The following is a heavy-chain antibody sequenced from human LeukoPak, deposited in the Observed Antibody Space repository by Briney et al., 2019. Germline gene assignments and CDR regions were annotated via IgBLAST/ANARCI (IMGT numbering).Heavy chain of an antibody. D-gene: IGHD3-3*01. CDR2: IYYSGST. J-gene: IGHJ4*02. CDR3: ARARLPDWSGYYIIDY. Sequence: PSETLSLTCAVSGGSISSGGYSWSWIRQPPGKGLEWIGYIYYSGSTYYNPSLKSRVTISVDTSKNQFSLKLSSVAAADTAVYYCARARLPDWSGYYIIDYWGQGTLVTVSS. V-gene: IGHV4-30-4*07. CDR1: GGSISSGGYS.